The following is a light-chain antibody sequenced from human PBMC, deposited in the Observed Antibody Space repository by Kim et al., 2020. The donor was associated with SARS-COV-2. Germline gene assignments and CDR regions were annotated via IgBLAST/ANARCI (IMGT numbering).Light chain of an antibody. CDR3: QQRNNWPLT. J-gene: IGKJ5*01. Sequence: PTERATLSCRASQSFIAFLSWYQQKGGQVPRLLSYDASFRAPGIPARLSGSGAGTDFTLTISSLEPEDFAVYYCQQRNNWPLTFGKGTRPEIK. CDR2: DAS. V-gene: IGKV3-11*01. CDR1: QSFIAF.